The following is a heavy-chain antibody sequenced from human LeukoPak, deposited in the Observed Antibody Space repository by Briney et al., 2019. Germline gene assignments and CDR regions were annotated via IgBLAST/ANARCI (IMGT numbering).Heavy chain of an antibody. CDR3: ARDHGIGSSPNAFDI. V-gene: IGHV4-39*07. Sequence: SETLSLTCTVSGGSISSSSYCWGWIRQPPGKGLEWIGSIYYSGSTYYNPSLKSRVTISVDTSKNQFSLKLSSVTAADMAVYYCARDHGIGSSPNAFDIWGQGTMVTVSS. CDR1: GGSISSSSYC. D-gene: IGHD6-13*01. J-gene: IGHJ3*02. CDR2: IYYSGST.